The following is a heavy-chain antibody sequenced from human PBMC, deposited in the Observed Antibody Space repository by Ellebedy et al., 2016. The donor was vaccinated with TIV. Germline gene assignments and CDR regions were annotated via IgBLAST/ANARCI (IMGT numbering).Heavy chain of an antibody. V-gene: IGHV3-30-3*01. D-gene: IGHD6-13*01. CDR1: GFTFSSYA. CDR2: ISYDGSNK. J-gene: IGHJ4*02. Sequence: GGSLRLXXAASGFTFSSYAMHWVRQAPGKGLEWVAVISYDGSNKYYADSVKGRFTISRDNAKNSLYLQMNSLRDEDTAVYYCARDSAAAGTGLGYWGQGTLVTVSS. CDR3: ARDSAAAGTGLGY.